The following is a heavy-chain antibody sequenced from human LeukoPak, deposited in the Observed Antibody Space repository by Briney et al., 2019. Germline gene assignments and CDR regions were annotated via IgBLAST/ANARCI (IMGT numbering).Heavy chain of an antibody. Sequence: SETLSLTCTVSGGSITAYYWTWIRQPPGKGLEWIGYIYHSGTTNYNPSLRSRVTISVDTSKNQSSLRLNSVTAADTAVYYCAQLAPYSPAYSQHWGQGTLVTVSS. D-gene: IGHD2-21*01. CDR3: AQLAPYSPAYSQH. J-gene: IGHJ1*01. CDR1: GGSITAYY. V-gene: IGHV4-59*01. CDR2: IYHSGTT.